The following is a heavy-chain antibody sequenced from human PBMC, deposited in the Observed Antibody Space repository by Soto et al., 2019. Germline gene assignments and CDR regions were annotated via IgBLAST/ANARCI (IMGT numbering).Heavy chain of an antibody. V-gene: IGHV3-15*01. J-gene: IGHJ5*02. CDR2: LKSRRAGGTS. Sequence: PLRLSCEASGITFTNAWMGSVRQAPGKGLEWIGRLKSRRAGGTSDYAAPVKGRFSISKDESKNTLYLQINSVKIEDTAVYHCTTDGGVGPYPLLWACGQGTLVTVST. CDR1: GITFTNAW. CDR3: TTDGGVGPYPLLWA. D-gene: IGHD3-3*01.